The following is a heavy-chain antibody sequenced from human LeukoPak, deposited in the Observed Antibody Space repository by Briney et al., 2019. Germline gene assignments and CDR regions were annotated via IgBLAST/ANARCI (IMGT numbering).Heavy chain of an antibody. CDR1: GFTFSDYY. CDR2: FYSSGST. V-gene: IGHV4-59*12. CDR3: VRDGRFDSACFDS. Sequence: GSLRLSCAASGFTFSDYYMGWIRQAPGKGLEWIGAFYSSGSTSSHSSLKSRVTISVDTSRTQLSLKLDSVTDTDTAVYYCVRDGRFDSACFDSWGPGILVTVSS. D-gene: IGHD6-19*01. J-gene: IGHJ4*02.